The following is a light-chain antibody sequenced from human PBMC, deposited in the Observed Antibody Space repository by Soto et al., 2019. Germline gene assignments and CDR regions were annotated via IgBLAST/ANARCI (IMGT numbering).Light chain of an antibody. Sequence: QSALTQPASVSGSPGQSITISCTGTSSDVGRYNFVSWYQHHPDKAPKLLIYEVTDRPPGTSNRFSGSKSGNTASLTISRLQADDEADYYCSSYTVTSTWVFGGGTKVTVL. V-gene: IGLV2-14*01. CDR2: EVT. J-gene: IGLJ3*02. CDR1: SSDVGRYNF. CDR3: SSYTVTSTWV.